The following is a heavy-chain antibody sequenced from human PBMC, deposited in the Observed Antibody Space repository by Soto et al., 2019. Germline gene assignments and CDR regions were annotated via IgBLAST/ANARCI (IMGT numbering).Heavy chain of an antibody. J-gene: IGHJ3*01. D-gene: IGHD2-21*01. CDR2: IYYNGDT. V-gene: IGHV4-59*01. CDR3: SREPNSARAFDV. Sequence: SETLSLTCTVPGGSISTYYWSWIRQPPGKGLEWIGYIYYNGDTNYNPSLKSRVTISLDTSKNQFSLKLSSVIAADTAVYYCSREPNSARAFDVWGPGTMVTVSS. CDR1: GGSISTYY.